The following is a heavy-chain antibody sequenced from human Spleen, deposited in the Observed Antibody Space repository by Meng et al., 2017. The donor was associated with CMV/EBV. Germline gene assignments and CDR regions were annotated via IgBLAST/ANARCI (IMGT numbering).Heavy chain of an antibody. Sequence: TFAVYCGSFSGYSWRCFRQPPGKVLEWIAEIPPSASTNSNPSLTRRVIISIDTSKNQFSLRLSSVTAADTAVYYCARGGDSAKAGNYWGQGTLVTVSS. CDR2: IPPSAST. CDR3: ARGGDSAKAGNY. D-gene: IGHD5-18*01. V-gene: IGHV4-34*01. CDR1: CGSFSGYS. J-gene: IGHJ4*02.